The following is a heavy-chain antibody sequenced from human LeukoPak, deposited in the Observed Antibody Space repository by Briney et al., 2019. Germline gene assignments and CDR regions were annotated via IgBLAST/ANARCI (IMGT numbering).Heavy chain of an antibody. J-gene: IGHJ1*01. D-gene: IGHD2/OR15-2a*01. CDR2: INHSGGT. CDR3: ARGSRIFLQH. CDR1: SGSFSSYY. V-gene: IGHV4-34*01. Sequence: PSETLSLTCAVYSGSFSSYYWSWIRQPPGKGLEWIGEINHSGGTDYNPSLKSRVTIPVDTSKNQFSLKLNSVTAADTAVYYCARGSRIFLQHWGQGTLVTVSS.